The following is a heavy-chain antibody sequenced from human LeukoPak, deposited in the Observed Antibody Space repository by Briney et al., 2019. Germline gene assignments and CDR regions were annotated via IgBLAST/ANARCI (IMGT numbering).Heavy chain of an antibody. CDR2: INPNSGGT. Sequence: ASVKVSCKASGYTFTGYYMHWVRQAPGQGLVWMGWINPNSGGTNYAQKFQGRVTMTRDTSISTAYMELSRLRSDDTAVYYCARDRVAGPSFDYWGQGTLVTVSS. J-gene: IGHJ4*02. CDR3: ARDRVAGPSFDY. V-gene: IGHV1-2*02. CDR1: GYTFTGYY. D-gene: IGHD6-19*01.